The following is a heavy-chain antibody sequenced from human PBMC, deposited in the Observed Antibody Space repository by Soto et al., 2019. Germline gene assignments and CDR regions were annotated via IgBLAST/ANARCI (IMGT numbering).Heavy chain of an antibody. J-gene: IGHJ4*02. CDR2: IYYSGST. V-gene: IGHV4-39*01. CDR3: ARQDYYGSGRPFDY. D-gene: IGHD3-10*01. Sequence: PSETLSLTCTVSGGSISSSSYYWGWIRQPPGKGLEWIGSIYYSGSTYYNPSLKSRVTISVDTSKNQFSLKLSSVTAADTAVYYCARQDYYGSGRPFDYWGQGTRVTVSS. CDR1: GGSISSSSYY.